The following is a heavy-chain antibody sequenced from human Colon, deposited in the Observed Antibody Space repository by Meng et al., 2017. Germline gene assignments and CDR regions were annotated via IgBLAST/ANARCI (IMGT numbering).Heavy chain of an antibody. Sequence: QVQVVQSGAEVKEPGASVKVSCKPSGYSFSHYALHWVRQAPGQRLEWMGWINPGNGDTKSSHKFQGRLTITRDTSASTAYMELSSLRSEDTAVYYCAKDQDFGGTPDSWGQGTLVTVSS. CDR3: AKDQDFGGTPDS. CDR1: GYSFSHYA. J-gene: IGHJ4*02. V-gene: IGHV1-3*01. D-gene: IGHD4-23*01. CDR2: INPGNGDT.